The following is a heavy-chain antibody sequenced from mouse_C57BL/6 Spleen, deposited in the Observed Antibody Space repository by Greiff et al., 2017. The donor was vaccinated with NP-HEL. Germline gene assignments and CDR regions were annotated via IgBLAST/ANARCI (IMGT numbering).Heavy chain of an antibody. J-gene: IGHJ2*01. CDR2: INPGSGGT. V-gene: IGHV1-54*01. D-gene: IGHD2-4*01. Sequence: QVQLQQSGAELVRPGTSVKVSCKASGYAFTNYLIEWVKQRPGQGLEWIGVINPGSGGTHYNEKFKGKATLTADKSSSTAYMQLSSLTSEDSAVYFCARGDYALYYFDYWGQGTTLTVSS. CDR1: GYAFTNYL. CDR3: ARGDYALYYFDY.